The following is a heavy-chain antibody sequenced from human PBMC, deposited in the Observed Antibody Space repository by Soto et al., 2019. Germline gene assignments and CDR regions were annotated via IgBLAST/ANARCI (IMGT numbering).Heavy chain of an antibody. D-gene: IGHD3-22*01. J-gene: IGHJ3*01. CDR3: AKARPSGGYYYVEAFDV. Sequence: GGSLRLYSEASGFTFSTYPMSWVRQSRGKGLEWASAVSSTGTSPYYAGSVQGRVTISRDNSKNMFYLQMKRLRAEDTAIYYCAKARPSGGYYYVEAFDVWGHGTMVTVSS. V-gene: IGHV3-23*01. CDR2: VSSTGTSP. CDR1: GFTFSTYP.